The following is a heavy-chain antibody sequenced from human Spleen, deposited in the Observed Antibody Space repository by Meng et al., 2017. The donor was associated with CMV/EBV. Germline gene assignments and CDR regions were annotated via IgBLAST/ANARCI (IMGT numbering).Heavy chain of an antibody. D-gene: IGHD2-15*01. CDR3: ARSPVVVVAAPNWFDP. CDR2: IIPIFGTA. J-gene: IGHJ5*02. V-gene: IGHV1-69*12. CDR1: GGAFSSYA. Sequence: QVQLGQAGAEVKKPGSSVQGSCKASGGAFSSYAISWVRQAPGQGLEWMGGIIPIFGTANYAQKFQGRVTITADESTSTAYMELSSLRSEDTAVYYCARSPVVVVAAPNWFDPWGQGTLVTVSS.